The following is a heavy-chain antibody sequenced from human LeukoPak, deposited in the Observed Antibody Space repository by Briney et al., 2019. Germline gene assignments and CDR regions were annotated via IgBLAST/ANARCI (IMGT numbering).Heavy chain of an antibody. CDR2: IYHSGST. CDR3: ARAGKGSTWNPQKYNWFDP. Sequence: SETLSLTCTVSGGSISSSSYYWGWVRQPPGKGLEWIGSIYHSGSTNYNPSLKSRVTISVDTSKNQFSLRLSSVTAADTAVYYCARAGKGSTWNPQKYNWFDPWGQGTLVTVSS. CDR1: GGSISSSSYY. V-gene: IGHV4-39*07. D-gene: IGHD1-1*01. J-gene: IGHJ5*02.